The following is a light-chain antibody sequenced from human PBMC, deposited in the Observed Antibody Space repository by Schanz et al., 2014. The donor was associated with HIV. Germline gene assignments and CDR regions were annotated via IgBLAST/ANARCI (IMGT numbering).Light chain of an antibody. CDR2: AAS. V-gene: IGKV1-39*01. J-gene: IGKJ3*01. CDR1: QSIGNY. CDR3: QQSYSAPFT. Sequence: DIQMIQSPSSLSASVGDRVTITCRASQSIGNYLNWYQQKPRKAPKLLIYAASSLQSGVPSRFSGSGSGTDFTLTISSLQPDDVASYYCQQSYSAPFTFGPGTKVDI.